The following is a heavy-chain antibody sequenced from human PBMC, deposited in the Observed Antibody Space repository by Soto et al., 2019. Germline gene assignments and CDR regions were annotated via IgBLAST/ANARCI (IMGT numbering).Heavy chain of an antibody. D-gene: IGHD2-21*02. CDR2: IGASGDIT. Sequence: GGSLRLSCRASGFSFTNFAMSWVRQAPGKGLEWVAGIGASGDITWYADSVKGRLSISRDNSKNTLYLQLNSLRFEDTAVYYCAKDDFTDRGDDYFDYWGPGTLVTVSS. CDR1: GFSFTNFA. J-gene: IGHJ4*02. CDR3: AKDDFTDRGDDYFDY. V-gene: IGHV3-23*01.